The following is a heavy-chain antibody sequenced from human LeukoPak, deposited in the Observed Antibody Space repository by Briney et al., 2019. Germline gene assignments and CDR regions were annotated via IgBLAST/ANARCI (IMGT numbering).Heavy chain of an antibody. J-gene: IGHJ6*02. CDR1: GFTFSTYG. CDR3: AKGIAAPSYYYYGMDV. D-gene: IGHD6-6*01. V-gene: IGHV3-30*18. Sequence: GGSLRLSCAASGFTFSTYGMHWVRQAPGMGLEWVSIMSNDGSRQNYADSVKGRFTISRDNSKNTLYLQMNSLRPEDTAVYYCAKGIAAPSYYYYGMDVWGQGTTVTVSS. CDR2: MSNDGSRQ.